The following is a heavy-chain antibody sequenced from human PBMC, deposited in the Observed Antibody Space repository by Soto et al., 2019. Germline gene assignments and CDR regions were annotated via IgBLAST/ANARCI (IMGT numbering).Heavy chain of an antibody. CDR3: ARKLCRSYTVPSQGCGMDV. Sequence: PSETLSLTCAVSGGSFSGYYWCWVRQPPGKGLEWIGGIKHSGWTKYNPSHTSRVNISVDTSQNQFNLKLSSVTASDTAVYYCARKLCRSYTVPSQGCGMDVWGQGTTVTVS. CDR2: IKHSGWT. CDR1: GGSFSGYY. J-gene: IGHJ6*02. V-gene: IGHV4-34*01. D-gene: IGHD3-16*01.